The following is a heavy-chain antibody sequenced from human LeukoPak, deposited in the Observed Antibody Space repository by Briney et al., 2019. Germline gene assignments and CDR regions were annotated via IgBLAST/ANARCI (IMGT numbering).Heavy chain of an antibody. J-gene: IGHJ4*02. Sequence: GGSLRLSCGASGFTFSGSAVHWVRHAPGQGLEWVSSISSSSSSIYYADSVKGRFTISRDNAKNSLYLKMNSLRAEDTAVYYCARASGDIVETATMGSYWGQGTLVTVSS. CDR2: ISSSSSSI. D-gene: IGHD5-18*01. V-gene: IGHV3-21*01. CDR1: GFTFSGSA. CDR3: ARASGDIVETATMGSY.